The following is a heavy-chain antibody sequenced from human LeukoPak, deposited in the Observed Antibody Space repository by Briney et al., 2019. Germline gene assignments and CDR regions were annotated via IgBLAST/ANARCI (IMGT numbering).Heavy chain of an antibody. V-gene: IGHV3-7*03. D-gene: IGHD6-13*01. CDR3: ARSIPYGTTWYGRSDY. J-gene: IGHJ4*02. CDR1: GFTLSSYP. Sequence: PGGSLRLSCAASGFTLSSYPMHWVRQAPGKGLEWVANIKPDGTTKFYVDSVKGRFTISRDNALNSLYLQMNSLRAEDTAIYYCARSIPYGTTWYGRSDYWGQGTLVTVSS. CDR2: IKPDGTTK.